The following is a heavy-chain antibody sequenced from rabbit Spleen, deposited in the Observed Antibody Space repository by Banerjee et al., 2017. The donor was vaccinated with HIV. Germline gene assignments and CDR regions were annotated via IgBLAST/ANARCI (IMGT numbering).Heavy chain of an antibody. J-gene: IGHJ4*01. CDR2: IYTGGSGGI. CDR3: ARGSATMTMVITGYYFNL. V-gene: IGHV1S45*01. CDR1: GVSFSGSSY. D-gene: IGHD2-1*01. Sequence: QEQLVESGGGLVKPGASLTLTCIASGVSFSGSSYMCWVRQAPGKGLEWIACIYTGGSGGIYYASWARGRLTISKTSSTTVTLQMTSLTAADTATYFCARGSATMTMVITGYYFNLWGPGTLVTVS.